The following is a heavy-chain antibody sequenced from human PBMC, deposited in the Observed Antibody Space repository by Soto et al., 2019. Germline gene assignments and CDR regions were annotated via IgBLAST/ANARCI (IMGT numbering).Heavy chain of an antibody. CDR3: AKDNPCRYGDYASTGFEP. Sequence: GGSLRLSCAASGFSIDDFAMHWVRQAPGKGLEWVSSISWDSGKIGYADSVTGRFSVSRDNAKNSLFLQMSSLKPEDTAFYFCAKDNPCRYGDYASTGFEPWGQGTLVTVSS. V-gene: IGHV3-9*01. D-gene: IGHD4-17*01. CDR1: GFSIDDFA. J-gene: IGHJ5*02. CDR2: ISWDSGKI.